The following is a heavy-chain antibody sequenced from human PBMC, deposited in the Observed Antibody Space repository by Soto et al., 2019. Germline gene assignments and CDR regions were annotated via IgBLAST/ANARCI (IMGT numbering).Heavy chain of an antibody. Sequence: QVPLVQSGAEVKKPGASVKVSCKASGYTFTNYNIGWVRQAPGQGLEWVGWINTDNGNTNYAQKVQGRVTVTTDTLPAPAYKGVKSLRSDDTAQYYWAGEPSPSGRAGHDYWGQGTLVTVSS. CDR3: AGEPSPSGRAGHDY. CDR2: INTDNGNT. J-gene: IGHJ4*02. D-gene: IGHD6-25*01. V-gene: IGHV1-18*01. CDR1: GYTFTNYN.